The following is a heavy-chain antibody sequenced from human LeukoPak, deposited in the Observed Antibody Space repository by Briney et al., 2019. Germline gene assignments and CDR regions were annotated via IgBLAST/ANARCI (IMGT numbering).Heavy chain of an antibody. CDR3: VKDSPPRYSGSPPAY. CDR1: GFTFSSYW. V-gene: IGHV3-7*03. CDR2: INKDGGEK. D-gene: IGHD1-26*01. Sequence: GGSLRLSCAASGFTFSSYWMSGVRQAPGRGLKWLANINKDGGEKYYVDSVKGRFTISRDNAKNSLYLQMNSLTADDTAVYYCVKDSPPRYSGSPPAYWGQGTLVTVSS. J-gene: IGHJ4*02.